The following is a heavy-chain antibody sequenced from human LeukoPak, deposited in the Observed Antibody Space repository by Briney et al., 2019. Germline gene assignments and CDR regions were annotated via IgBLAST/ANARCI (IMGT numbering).Heavy chain of an antibody. CDR1: GGSISNTNW. Sequence: PSETETLPCGGSGGSISNTNWWSSVRQPPGQGLEWIGEISLTGLTHYNPSLESRVTVSLDKSKNQLSLNLTSVTAADTAVYYCSRENGDFSPFGYWGQRVLVTVLS. V-gene: IGHV4-4*02. CDR2: ISLTGLT. CDR3: SRENGDFSPFGY. D-gene: IGHD7-27*01. J-gene: IGHJ4*02.